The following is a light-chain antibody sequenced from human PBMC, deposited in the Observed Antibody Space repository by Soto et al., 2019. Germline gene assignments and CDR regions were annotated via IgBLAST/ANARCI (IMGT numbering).Light chain of an antibody. CDR3: QQYGTSPRT. CDR2: ETS. Sequence: EVVLTQSAATLSLSPGERSTLSCRASENVRTFVDWYQQKPGQAPRLLIYETSSRATGIPDRFSGSGSQTDFTLTISRLEPEDFAVYYCQQYGTSPRTFGQGTKVDIK. J-gene: IGKJ1*01. CDR1: ENVRTF. V-gene: IGKV3-20*01.